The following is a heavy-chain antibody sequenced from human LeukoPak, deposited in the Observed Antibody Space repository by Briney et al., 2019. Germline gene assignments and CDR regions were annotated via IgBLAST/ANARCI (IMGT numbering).Heavy chain of an antibody. Sequence: GGSLRLSCAASGFTFSNAWMSWVRQAPGKGLEWVGRIKSKTDGGTTDYAATVKGRFTISRDDSKNTLYLQMNSLKTEDTAVYYCTTDQVGSSWPYYFDYWGQGTLVTVSS. V-gene: IGHV3-15*01. CDR2: IKSKTDGGTT. J-gene: IGHJ4*02. CDR3: TTDQVGSSWPYYFDY. CDR1: GFTFSNAW. D-gene: IGHD6-13*01.